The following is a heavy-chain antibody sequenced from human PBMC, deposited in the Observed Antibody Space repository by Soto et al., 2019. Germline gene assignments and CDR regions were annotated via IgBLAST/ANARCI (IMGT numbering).Heavy chain of an antibody. CDR1: GGSISSYY. CDR2: IYYSGST. J-gene: IGHJ3*02. D-gene: IGHD6-25*01. CDR3: EISERREESYDAFDI. V-gene: IGHV4-59*01. Sequence: PSETLSLTCTVSGGSISSYYWSWIRQPPGKGLEWIGYIYYSGSTNYNPSLKSRVTISVDTSKNQFSLKLSSVTAADTAVYYCEISERREESYDAFDIWGQGTMVTVSS.